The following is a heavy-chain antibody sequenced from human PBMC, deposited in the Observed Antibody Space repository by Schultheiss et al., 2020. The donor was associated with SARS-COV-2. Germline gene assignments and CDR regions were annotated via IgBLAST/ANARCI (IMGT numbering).Heavy chain of an antibody. Sequence: GGSLRLSCAASGFTFSSYSMNWVRQAPGKGLEWVSSISSSSTYIYYADSVKGRFTISRDNAKNSLYLQMNSLRAEDTAVYYCARETTYTYNWFDPWGQGTLVTVSS. CDR2: ISSSSTYI. CDR1: GFTFSSYS. D-gene: IGHD3-16*01. CDR3: ARETTYTYNWFDP. V-gene: IGHV3-21*06. J-gene: IGHJ5*02.